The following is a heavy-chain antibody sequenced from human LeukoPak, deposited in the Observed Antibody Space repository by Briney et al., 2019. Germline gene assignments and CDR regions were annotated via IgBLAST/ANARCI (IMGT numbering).Heavy chain of an antibody. CDR2: IKQDGSQK. V-gene: IGHV3-7*01. CDR3: AREGTGGFDH. CDR1: GFTFGNYW. Sequence: GGSLRLSCAASGFTFGNYWMSWVRQAPGKGPEFVANIKQDGSQKSYVDSVRGRFTMSRDNAKKSVYLQMNSLGGDDTAMYYCAREGTGGFDHWGQGTLVTVSS. J-gene: IGHJ4*02. D-gene: IGHD1-1*01.